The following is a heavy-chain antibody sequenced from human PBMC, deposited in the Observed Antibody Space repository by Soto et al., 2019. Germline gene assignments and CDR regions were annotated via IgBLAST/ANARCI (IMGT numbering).Heavy chain of an antibody. CDR2: INPNSGGT. CDR3: AKAYSCGGDCYASPYFDY. CDR1: GYTFTGYY. J-gene: IGHJ4*02. D-gene: IGHD2-21*02. V-gene: IGHV1-2*02. Sequence: ASVKVSCKASGYTFTGYYMHWVRQAPGQGLEWMGWINPNSGGTNYAQKFQGRATMTRDTSISTAYMELSRLRSDDTAVYYCAKAYSCGGDCYASPYFDYWGQGTLVTVSS.